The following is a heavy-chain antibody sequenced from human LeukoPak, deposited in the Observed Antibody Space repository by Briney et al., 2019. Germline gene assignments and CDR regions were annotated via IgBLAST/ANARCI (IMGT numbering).Heavy chain of an antibody. CDR3: ARESDDGGYRFDY. J-gene: IGHJ4*02. D-gene: IGHD5-12*01. Sequence: GGSLRLSCVGSGFNFRSYEMIWVRQAPGKGLVWLSYISSGGSRIYYADSVKGRFTISRDDAKNSLFLQMNILETEDTAVYSCARESDDGGYRFDYWGQGSLVTVS. CDR1: GFNFRSYE. CDR2: ISSGGSRI. V-gene: IGHV3-48*03.